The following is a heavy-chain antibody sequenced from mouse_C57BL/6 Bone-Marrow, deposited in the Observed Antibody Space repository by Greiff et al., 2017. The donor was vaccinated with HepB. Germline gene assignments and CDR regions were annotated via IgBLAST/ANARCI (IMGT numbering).Heavy chain of an antibody. V-gene: IGHV5-4*01. D-gene: IGHD3-2*02. CDR3: ARRGYAY. CDR2: ISDGGSYT. J-gene: IGHJ2*01. CDR1: GFTFSSYA. Sequence: EVQVVESGGGLVKPGGSLKLSCAASGFTFSSYAMSWVRQTPEKRLEWVATISDGGSYTYYPDNVKGRFTISRDNAKNNLYLQMSHLKSEDTAMYYCARRGYAYWGQGTTLTVSS.